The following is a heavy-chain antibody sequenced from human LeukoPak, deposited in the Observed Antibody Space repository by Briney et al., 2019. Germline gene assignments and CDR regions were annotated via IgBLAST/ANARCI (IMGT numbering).Heavy chain of an antibody. CDR2: VYYTGTT. Sequence: PSETLSLTCTVSGASMNSYYWNWIRQPPGKGLDWIGYVYYTGTTKYNPSLKSRVTISVDTSKNLFSLKVSSVTDVDTAVYYCARGWSLDYWGQGTLVTVPS. V-gene: IGHV4-59*08. CDR1: GASMNSYY. J-gene: IGHJ4*02. D-gene: IGHD3-3*01. CDR3: ARGWSLDY.